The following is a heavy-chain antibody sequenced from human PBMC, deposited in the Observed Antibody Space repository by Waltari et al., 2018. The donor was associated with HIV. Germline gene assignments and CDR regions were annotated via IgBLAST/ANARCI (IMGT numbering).Heavy chain of an antibody. J-gene: IGHJ3*02. Sequence: EVQLVESGGGLVQPGRSLRLSCAASGFTFDDYAMHWVRQAPGKGLEWVSGISWNSGSTGYADSVKGRFTISRDNAKNSLYLQMNSLRAEDTALYYCAKDRTHPEWLAHGAFDIWGQGTMVTVSS. CDR2: ISWNSGST. CDR3: AKDRTHPEWLAHGAFDI. D-gene: IGHD6-19*01. CDR1: GFTFDDYA. V-gene: IGHV3-9*01.